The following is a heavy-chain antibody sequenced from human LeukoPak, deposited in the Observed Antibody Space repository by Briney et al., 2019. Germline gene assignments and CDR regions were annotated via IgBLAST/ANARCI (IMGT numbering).Heavy chain of an antibody. D-gene: IGHD3-22*01. V-gene: IGHV4-4*07. J-gene: IGHJ6*03. Sequence: SETLSLTCTVSGGSISSYYWSWIRQPAGKGLEWIGRIYTSGSTNYNPSLKSRVTMSVDTSKNQFSLKLSSVTAADTAVYYCARTRRGSGYYFPIYYYYYMDVWGKGTTVTVSS. CDR3: ARTRRGSGYYFPIYYYYYMDV. CDR1: GGSISSYY. CDR2: IYTSGST.